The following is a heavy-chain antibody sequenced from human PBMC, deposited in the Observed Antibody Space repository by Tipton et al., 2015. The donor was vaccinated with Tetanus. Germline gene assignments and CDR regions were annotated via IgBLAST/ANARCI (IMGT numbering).Heavy chain of an antibody. V-gene: IGHV5-51*01. Sequence: QLVQSGPEVKQPGESLKISCKGSGYMFSSHWIGWVRQVPGKGLEWLGTIYPGDSYSTYSPSFEGQVTISVDRSIGTAYLQWSSLKASDTAIYYCARPLTSVAFGGFAFDVWGQGTLVTVSS. J-gene: IGHJ3*01. CDR3: ARPLTSVAFGGFAFDV. D-gene: IGHD3-16*01. CDR2: IYPGDSYS. CDR1: GYMFSSHW.